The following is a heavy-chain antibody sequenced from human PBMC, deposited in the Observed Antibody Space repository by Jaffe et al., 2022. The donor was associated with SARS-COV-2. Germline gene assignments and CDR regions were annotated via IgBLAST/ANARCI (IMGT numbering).Heavy chain of an antibody. CDR1: GGSVSTTSYY. Sequence: QLLLQESGPGQVKPSETLSLTCSISGGSVSTTSYYWGWIRQPPGKGLEWIGSIYYTGYTHYNPSFESRVTVSVDTSKNQFSLKLTSVTAADTAVYYCARHAQLWYGDLDWFDPWGQGSLVTVSS. CDR3: ARHAQLWYGDLDWFDP. D-gene: IGHD3-10*01. CDR2: IYYTGYT. V-gene: IGHV4-39*01. J-gene: IGHJ5*01.